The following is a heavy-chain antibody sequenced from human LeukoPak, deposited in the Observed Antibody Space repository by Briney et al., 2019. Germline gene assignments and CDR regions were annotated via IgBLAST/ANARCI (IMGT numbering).Heavy chain of an antibody. V-gene: IGHV3-48*03. CDR2: ISSSSSYT. D-gene: IGHD5-18*01. Sequence: PGGSLRLSCAASGFTFSSYEMNWVRQAPGKGLEWVSYISSSSSYTNYADSVKGRFTISRDNAKNSLYLQMNSLRAEDTAVYYCATNTAMSWFDPWGQGTLVTVSS. CDR1: GFTFSSYE. CDR3: ATNTAMSWFDP. J-gene: IGHJ5*02.